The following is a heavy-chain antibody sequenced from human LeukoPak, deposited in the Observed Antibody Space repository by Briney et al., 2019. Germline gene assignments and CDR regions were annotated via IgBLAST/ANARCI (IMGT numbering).Heavy chain of an antibody. V-gene: IGHV4-38-2*02. CDR2: IYHSGST. CDR1: GGSISGSY. CDR3: ASGFALGNWFDP. D-gene: IGHD7-27*01. J-gene: IGHJ5*02. Sequence: WETLSLTCSVSGGSISGSYWNWIRQPPGKGLEWIGSIYHSGSTYYNPSLKSRVTISVDTSKNQFSLKLSSVTAADTAVYYCASGFALGNWFDPWGQGTLVTVSS.